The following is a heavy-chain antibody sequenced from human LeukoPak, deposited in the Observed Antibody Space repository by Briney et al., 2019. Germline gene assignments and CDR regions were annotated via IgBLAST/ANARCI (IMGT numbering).Heavy chain of an antibody. Sequence: SQTLSLTCTVSGGSISSGDYYWSWIRQPPGKGLEWIGYIYYSGSTYHNPSLKSRVTISVDTSKNQFSLKLSSVTAADTAVYYCARDPLLGGWNWFDPWGQGTLVTVSS. J-gene: IGHJ5*02. D-gene: IGHD1-26*01. CDR2: IYYSGST. CDR3: ARDPLLGGWNWFDP. CDR1: GGSISSGDYY. V-gene: IGHV4-30-4*01.